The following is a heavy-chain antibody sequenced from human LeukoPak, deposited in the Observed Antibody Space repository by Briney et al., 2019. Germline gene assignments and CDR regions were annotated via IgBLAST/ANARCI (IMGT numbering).Heavy chain of an antibody. CDR3: ARAPNDYWSGYSASFDY. CDR1: GFSFSIYW. J-gene: IGHJ4*02. D-gene: IGHD3-3*01. CDR2: IDTDGSST. Sequence: GGSLRLSCAASGFSFSIYWMHWVRQAPGKGLVWVPRIDTDGSSTRYADSVKGRFTISRDNAKNTLYLQMNSLRAEDTAVYFCARAPNDYWSGYSASFDYWGQGTLVTVSS. V-gene: IGHV3-74*01.